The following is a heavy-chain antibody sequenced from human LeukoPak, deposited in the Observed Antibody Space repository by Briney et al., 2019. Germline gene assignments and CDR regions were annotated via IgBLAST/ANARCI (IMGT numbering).Heavy chain of an antibody. V-gene: IGHV4-59*08. CDR1: GGSFSGYY. Sequence: PSETLSLTCAVYGGSFSGYYWSWIRQPPGKGLEWIGYIYYSGSTNYNPSLKSRVTISVDTSKNQFSLKLSSVTAADTAVYYCARQTDSWSGYSWGQGTMVTVSS. D-gene: IGHD3-3*01. CDR3: ARQTDSWSGYS. CDR2: IYYSGST. J-gene: IGHJ3*01.